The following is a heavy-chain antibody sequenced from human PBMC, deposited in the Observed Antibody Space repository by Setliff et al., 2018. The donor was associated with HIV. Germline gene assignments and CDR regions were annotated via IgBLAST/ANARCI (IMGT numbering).Heavy chain of an antibody. CDR2: IIPIFGTA. D-gene: IGHD2-2*01. V-gene: IGHV1-69*13. Sequence: SVKVSCKASGYTFTSYAISWVRQAPGQGLEWMGGIIPIFGTANYAQKFQGRVTITADESTSTAYMELSSLRSEDTAVYYCARGAFPDIVVVPAAISAAYYYYYMDVWGKGTTVTVSS. CDR1: GYTFTSYA. CDR3: ARGAFPDIVVVPAAISAAYYYYYMDV. J-gene: IGHJ6*03.